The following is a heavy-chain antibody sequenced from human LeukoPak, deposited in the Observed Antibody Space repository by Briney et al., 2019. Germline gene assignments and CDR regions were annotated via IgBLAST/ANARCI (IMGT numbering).Heavy chain of an antibody. V-gene: IGHV4-59*11. CDR3: AREGIRGYSYGYTR. CDR1: GGSISTHY. CDR2: IYYSGST. Sequence: SETLSLTCTVSGGSISTHYWSWIRQPPGKGLEWIGYIYYSGSTNYNPSLKSRVTISVDTSKNQFSLRLSSVTAADTAVYYCAREGIRGYSYGYTRWGQGTMVTVSS. J-gene: IGHJ3*01. D-gene: IGHD5-18*01.